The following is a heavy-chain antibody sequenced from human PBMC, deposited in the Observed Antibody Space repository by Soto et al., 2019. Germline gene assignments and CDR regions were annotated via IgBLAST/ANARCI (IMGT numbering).Heavy chain of an antibody. V-gene: IGHV2-5*02. Sequence: QITLKESGPTLVKPTQTLTLTCTFSGFSLSTSGVGVGWIRQPPGKALEWLALIYWDDDKRYSPSLKSRLTITKDTSKNPVVLTMTNMDPVDTATYYCAHRGYDSSGYSYYFDYWGQGTLVTVSS. CDR3: AHRGYDSSGYSYYFDY. CDR2: IYWDDDK. CDR1: GFSLSTSGVG. J-gene: IGHJ4*02. D-gene: IGHD3-22*01.